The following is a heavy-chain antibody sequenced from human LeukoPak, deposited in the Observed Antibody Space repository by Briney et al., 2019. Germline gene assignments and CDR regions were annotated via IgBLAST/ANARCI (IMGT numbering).Heavy chain of an antibody. V-gene: IGHV1-46*02. D-gene: IGHD2-2*01. CDR2: ISPSGGST. CDR1: GYAFNSYY. CDR3: ARGGYCDSSSCYLDY. J-gene: IGHJ4*02. Sequence: ASVNVSCKASGYAFNSYYIHWVRQAPGQGLEWMGIISPSGGSTSYAQKFQGRVTTTRDTSTSTLYMEVSSLRSEDTAVYYCARGGYCDSSSCYLDYWGQGTLVTVSS.